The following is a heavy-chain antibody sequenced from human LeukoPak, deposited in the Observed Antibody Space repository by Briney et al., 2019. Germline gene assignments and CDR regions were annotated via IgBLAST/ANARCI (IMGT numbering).Heavy chain of an antibody. CDR1: GYTFTSYA. D-gene: IGHD3-10*01. Sequence: ASVKVSCKASGYTFTSYAMHWVRQAPGQRLEWMGWINAGNGNTKYSQKFLGRVTITRDTSASTAYMELSSLRSEDTAVYYCARGVRWFGESYYFDYWGQGTLVTVSS. CDR2: INAGNGNT. CDR3: ARGVRWFGESYYFDY. V-gene: IGHV1-3*01. J-gene: IGHJ4*02.